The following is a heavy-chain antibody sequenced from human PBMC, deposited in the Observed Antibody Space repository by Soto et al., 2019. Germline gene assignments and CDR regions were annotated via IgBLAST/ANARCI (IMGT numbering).Heavy chain of an antibody. CDR1: GGSISSYY. Sequence: SETLSLTCTVSGGSISSYYWSWIRQPPGKGLEWIGHIYYSGSTNYNPSLKSRVTISVDTSKNQFSLKLSSVTAADTAVYYCARENGDSEFDYWGQGTLVTVS. D-gene: IGHD4-17*01. CDR3: ARENGDSEFDY. J-gene: IGHJ4*02. V-gene: IGHV4-59*01. CDR2: IYYSGST.